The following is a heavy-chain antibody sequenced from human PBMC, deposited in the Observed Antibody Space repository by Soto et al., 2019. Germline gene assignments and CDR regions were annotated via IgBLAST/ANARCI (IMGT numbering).Heavy chain of an antibody. J-gene: IGHJ6*02. D-gene: IGHD3-3*01. CDR3: AKDMGVFGGAPRGAHYGMDV. CDR1: GFTFGDYA. Sequence: EVQLVESGGGLVQPGRSLRLSCAASGFTFGDYAMHWVRQGPGKGLEWVSGISWNSGSIGYADSVKGRFTISRDNAKNSLYLQMNSLRVEDTALYFCAKDMGVFGGAPRGAHYGMDVWGQGTTVTVSS. V-gene: IGHV3-9*01. CDR2: ISWNSGSI.